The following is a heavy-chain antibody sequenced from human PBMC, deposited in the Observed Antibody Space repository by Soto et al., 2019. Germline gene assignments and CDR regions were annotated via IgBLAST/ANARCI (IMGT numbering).Heavy chain of an antibody. CDR2: IYFSETT. D-gene: IGHD3-16*01. V-gene: IGHV4-30-4*08. J-gene: IGHJ3*01. CDR1: GATISSVDYY. CDR3: GIVDLNTYGGITGPKDAFDR. Sequence: SETLSLTSNVSGATISSVDYYWSRIRQPPGKSLEWIGYIYFSETTSYNPSLKSRVTISGDKSKNQISLRLTSVTAEDTAVYFCGIVDLNTYGGITGPKDAFDRWGQGKMVTVSS.